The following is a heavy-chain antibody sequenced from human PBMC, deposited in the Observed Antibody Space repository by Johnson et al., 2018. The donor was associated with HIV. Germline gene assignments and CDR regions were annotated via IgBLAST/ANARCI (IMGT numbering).Heavy chain of an antibody. V-gene: IGHV3-11*04. CDR3: ARDRGYWDGLDI. CDR1: GFTFSDYY. Sequence: QVQLVESGGGLVKPGGSLRLSCAASGFTFSDYYMSWIRQTPGKGLEWVSYISSSGTTVYYAESVKGRVSISRDNAKHSLYLQMNSLRAEDTAVYYCARDRGYWDGLDIWGQGTMVTVSS. J-gene: IGHJ3*02. CDR2: ISSSGTTV. D-gene: IGHD3-22*01.